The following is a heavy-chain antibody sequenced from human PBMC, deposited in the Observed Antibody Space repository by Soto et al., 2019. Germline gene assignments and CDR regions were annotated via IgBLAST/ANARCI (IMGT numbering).Heavy chain of an antibody. CDR1: GWSFSSYA. Sequence: VASVKVSCKASGWSFSSYAISWVRQAPGQGLELMGGIIPIFGTANYAQKFQGRVTITADKSTSTAYMELSSLRSEDTAVYYCARGLFRFLEWSHYYGMDVWGQGTTVTVYS. J-gene: IGHJ6*02. D-gene: IGHD3-3*01. CDR2: IIPIFGTA. V-gene: IGHV1-69*06. CDR3: ARGLFRFLEWSHYYGMDV.